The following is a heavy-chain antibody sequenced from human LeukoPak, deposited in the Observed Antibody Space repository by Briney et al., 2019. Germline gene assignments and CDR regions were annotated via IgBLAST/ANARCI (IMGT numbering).Heavy chain of an antibody. Sequence: PGGSLRLSCAASGFTFSSYAMHWVRQAPGKGLEYVSAISSNGGSTYYANSVKGRFTISRDNSKNTLYLQMGSLRAEDMAVYYCARDGIQLWGSYYYYYYMDVWGKGTTVTVSS. D-gene: IGHD5-18*01. CDR1: GFTFSSYA. V-gene: IGHV3-64*01. CDR2: ISSNGGST. CDR3: ARDGIQLWGSYYYYYYMDV. J-gene: IGHJ6*03.